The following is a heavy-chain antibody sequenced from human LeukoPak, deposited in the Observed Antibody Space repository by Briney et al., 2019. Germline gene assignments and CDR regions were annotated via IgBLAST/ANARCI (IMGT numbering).Heavy chain of an antibody. Sequence: ASVKVSCKASGYTFTSYYMHWVRQAPGQGLEWMGIINPSGGVTSYAQKFQGRVTMTRDTSTTTVYMELSSLRPEDTAVYYCARDLVGAASYWGQGTLVTVSS. CDR3: ARDLVGAASY. CDR1: GYTFTSYY. CDR2: INPSGGVT. J-gene: IGHJ4*02. V-gene: IGHV1-46*01. D-gene: IGHD1-26*01.